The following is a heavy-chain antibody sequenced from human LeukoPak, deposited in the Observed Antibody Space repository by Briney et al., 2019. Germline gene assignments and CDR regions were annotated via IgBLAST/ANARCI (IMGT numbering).Heavy chain of an antibody. Sequence: PGGSLRPSCAASGFTFSSYSMNWVRQAPGKGREWGSYISGSSSTIYYADSVKGRFTISRDNGKNTLYLQMNSLRAEDTAVYYCARGSTYYDSSGQVPFDYWGQGTLVTVSS. CDR3: ARGSTYYDSSGQVPFDY. J-gene: IGHJ4*02. D-gene: IGHD3-22*01. V-gene: IGHV3-48*01. CDR1: GFTFSSYS. CDR2: ISGSSSTI.